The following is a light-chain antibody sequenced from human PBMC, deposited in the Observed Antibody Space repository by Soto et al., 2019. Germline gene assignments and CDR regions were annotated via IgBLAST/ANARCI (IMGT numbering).Light chain of an antibody. J-gene: IGKJ4*01. CDR1: QSVSSY. Sequence: EIVLTQSPATLSLSPGERATLSCRASQSVSSYLAWYQQKPGQAPTLLIYDASNRATGIPARFSGSGSETDFTLTISRLEPEDFAVYYCQQRSNWPPTFGGGTKVEIK. CDR2: DAS. V-gene: IGKV3-11*01. CDR3: QQRSNWPPT.